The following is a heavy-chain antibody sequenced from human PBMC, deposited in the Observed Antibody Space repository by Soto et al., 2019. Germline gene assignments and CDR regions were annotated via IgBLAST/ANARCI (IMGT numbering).Heavy chain of an antibody. J-gene: IGHJ6*02. CDR3: ARGPRQQWLVHSYYYGMDV. D-gene: IGHD6-19*01. CDR2: TYYRSKWYN. CDR1: GDSVSSNSAA. Sequence: SQTLSLTCVISGDSVSSNSAAWNWIRQSPSRGLEWLGRTYYRSKWYNDYAVSVKSRITINPDTSKNQFSLQLNSVTPEDTAVYYCARGPRQQWLVHSYYYGMDVWGQGTTVTVSS. V-gene: IGHV6-1*01.